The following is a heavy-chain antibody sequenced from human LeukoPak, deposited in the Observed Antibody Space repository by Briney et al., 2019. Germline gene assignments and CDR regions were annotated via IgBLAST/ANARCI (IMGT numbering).Heavy chain of an antibody. CDR3: AKDQLSVPAAPGDY. Sequence: PGGSLRLSCAASGLTFSSYAMSWVRQAPGKGLEWVSAISGSGGSTYYAGSVKGRFAISRDNSKNTLYLQMNSLRAEDTAVYYCAKDQLSVPAAPGDYWGQGTLVTVSS. V-gene: IGHV3-23*01. J-gene: IGHJ4*02. CDR2: ISGSGGST. D-gene: IGHD2-2*01. CDR1: GLTFSSYA.